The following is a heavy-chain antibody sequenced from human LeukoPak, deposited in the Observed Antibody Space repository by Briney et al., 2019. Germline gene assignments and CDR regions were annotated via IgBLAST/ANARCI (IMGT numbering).Heavy chain of an antibody. CDR3: ACLSSNGRRASDI. V-gene: IGHV4-59*08. Sequence: SETLSLTCTVSGGSISSYYWTWIRQPPGKGLEWIGYIYYSGITNYNPSLRSRVTISVDTSKNQFSLKLTFVTAADTAVYYCACLSSNGRRASDIWGQGTMVTVSS. CDR1: GGSISSYY. CDR2: IYYSGIT. D-gene: IGHD2-8*01. J-gene: IGHJ3*02.